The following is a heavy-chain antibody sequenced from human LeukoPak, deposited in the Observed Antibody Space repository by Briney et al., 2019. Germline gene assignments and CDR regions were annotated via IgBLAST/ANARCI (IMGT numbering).Heavy chain of an antibody. Sequence: PGXXLXLSCAASGFNFNTYWMHWVRQAPGKGLVWVSRINSEGSSTAYADSVKGRFTISRDNAKNTLYLQMNSLRAEDTAVYYCARDPAYSGYDTDFDYWGQGTLVTVSS. V-gene: IGHV3-74*01. CDR3: ARDPAYSGYDTDFDY. CDR1: GFNFNTYW. J-gene: IGHJ4*02. D-gene: IGHD5-12*01. CDR2: INSEGSST.